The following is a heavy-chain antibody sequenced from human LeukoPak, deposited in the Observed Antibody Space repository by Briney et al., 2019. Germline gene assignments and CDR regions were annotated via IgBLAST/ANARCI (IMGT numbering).Heavy chain of an antibody. CDR2: IDTNSGGT. D-gene: IGHD4-23*01. V-gene: IGHV1-2*02. Sequence: SVKVSCKASGYTFTVYYIHWVRQAPGQGLEWMGWIDTNSGGTNYAQKFQGSVTMTRDTSISTAYMELSRLTSDDTAVYYCTKGYRGNSYLGDYWGQGALVTVSS. J-gene: IGHJ4*02. CDR1: GYTFTVYY. CDR3: TKGYRGNSYLGDY.